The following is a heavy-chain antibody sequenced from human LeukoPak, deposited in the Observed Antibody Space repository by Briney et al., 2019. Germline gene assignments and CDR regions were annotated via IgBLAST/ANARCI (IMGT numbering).Heavy chain of an antibody. V-gene: IGHV1-18*01. CDR2: ISAYNGNT. J-gene: IGHJ6*02. CDR1: GYTFTSYG. CDR3: ARIMTTVTTYYYYGMDV. Sequence: ASVKVSCTASGYTFTSYGISWVRQAPGQGLEWMGWISAYNGNTNYAQKLQGRVTMTTDTSTSTAYMELRSLRSDDTAVYYCARIMTTVTTYYYYGMDVWGQGTTVTVSS. D-gene: IGHD4-11*01.